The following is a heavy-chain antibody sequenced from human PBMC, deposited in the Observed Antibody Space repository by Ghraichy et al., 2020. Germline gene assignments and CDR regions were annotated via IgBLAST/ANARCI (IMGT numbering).Heavy chain of an antibody. V-gene: IGHV3-23*01. CDR1: GFTFGRSG. Sequence: GGSLRLSCAASGFTFGRSGMTWVRQAPGKGLEWVSAITGSGDNTFYADSAKGRFTISRDNSKNTLYLQMNSLRAEDTAVYYCAKTAPFYFDYWGQGTLVTVSS. CDR2: ITGSGDNT. J-gene: IGHJ4*02. CDR3: AKTAPFYFDY. D-gene: IGHD3-16*01.